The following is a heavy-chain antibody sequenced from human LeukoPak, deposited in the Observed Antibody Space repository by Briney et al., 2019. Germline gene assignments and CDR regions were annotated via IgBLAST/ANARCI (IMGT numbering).Heavy chain of an antibody. V-gene: IGHV3-53*01. J-gene: IGHJ4*02. CDR1: GFTVSSNF. Sequence: GGSLRLSCAASGFTVSSNFMSWVRQAPGKGLEWVSAIYSGGSTYYADSVKGRFTISRDNYKNTLYLQMNSLRVEDTAVYYCAKGRTLVGGSTRSYDYWGQGTLVTVSS. CDR2: IYSGGST. CDR3: AKGRTLVGGSTRSYDY. D-gene: IGHD1-26*01.